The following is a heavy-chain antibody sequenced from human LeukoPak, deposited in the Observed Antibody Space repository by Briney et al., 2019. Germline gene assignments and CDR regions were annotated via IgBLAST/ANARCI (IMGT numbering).Heavy chain of an antibody. Sequence: SETLSLTCTVSGGSISSYYWGWIRQPPGKGLEWIGYIYYSGSTNYNPSLKSRVTISVDTSKNQFSLKLSSVTAADTAVYYCARTYYDFRSGSPGPYYFDYWGQGTLVTVSS. CDR3: ARTYYDFRSGSPGPYYFDY. CDR1: GGSISSYY. J-gene: IGHJ4*02. CDR2: IYYSGST. V-gene: IGHV4-59*01. D-gene: IGHD3-3*01.